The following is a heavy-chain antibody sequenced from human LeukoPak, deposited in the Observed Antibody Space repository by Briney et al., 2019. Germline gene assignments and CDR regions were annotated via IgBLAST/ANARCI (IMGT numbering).Heavy chain of an antibody. CDR1: GGSISSYY. CDR3: ARDTGSYYRVYYYYYMDV. D-gene: IGHD3-10*01. CDR2: IYTSGST. V-gene: IGHV4-4*07. J-gene: IGHJ6*03. Sequence: SETLSLTCAVYGGSISSYYWSWIRQPAGKGLEWIGRIYTSGSTNYNPSLKSRVTMSVDTSKNQFSLKLSSVTAADTAVYYCARDTGSYYRVYYYYYMDVWGKGTTVTVSS.